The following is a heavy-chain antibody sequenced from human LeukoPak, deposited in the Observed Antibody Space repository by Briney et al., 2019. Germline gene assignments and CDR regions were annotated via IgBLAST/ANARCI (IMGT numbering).Heavy chain of an antibody. CDR1: GFTFSSYW. CDR2: INSDGSST. D-gene: IGHD1-26*01. CDR3: ARATGSYYSIGY. J-gene: IGHJ4*02. V-gene: IGHV3-74*01. Sequence: GGSLRLSCAASGFTFSSYWIHWVRQAPGKGLLWVSRINSDGSSTSYADSVKGRFTISRDNAKNTLYLQMNSLRAEDTAVYYCARATGSYYSIGYWGQGTPVTVSS.